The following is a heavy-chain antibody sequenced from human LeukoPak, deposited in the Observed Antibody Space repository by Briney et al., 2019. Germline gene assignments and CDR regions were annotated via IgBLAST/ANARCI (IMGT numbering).Heavy chain of an antibody. J-gene: IGHJ4*02. CDR3: ARGGGRSHFDY. V-gene: IGHV4-59*01. Sequence: PSQTLSLTCSVSGGSISSYYWTWIRQPPGKGLEWRGYIYYTGSNNYHPSLKGRITMSVDTSKSQFSLKVSSVTAADTAVYYCARGGGRSHFDYWGQGTLVTVSS. D-gene: IGHD2-15*01. CDR2: IYYTGSN. CDR1: GGSISSYY.